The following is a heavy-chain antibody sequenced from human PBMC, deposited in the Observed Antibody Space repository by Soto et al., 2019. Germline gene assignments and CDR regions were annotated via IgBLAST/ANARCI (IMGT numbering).Heavy chain of an antibody. J-gene: IGHJ4*02. D-gene: IGHD4-17*01. V-gene: IGHV4-34*01. CDR2: INHSGST. Sequence: QVQLQQWGAGLLKPSETLSLTCAVYGGSFSGYYWSWIRQPPGKGLEWSGEINHSGSTNYNPSRKSRVTISVDTSKNQFSLKLSSVTAADTAVYYCARGQTTVISYYFDYWGQGTLVTVSS. CDR3: ARGQTTVISYYFDY. CDR1: GGSFSGYY.